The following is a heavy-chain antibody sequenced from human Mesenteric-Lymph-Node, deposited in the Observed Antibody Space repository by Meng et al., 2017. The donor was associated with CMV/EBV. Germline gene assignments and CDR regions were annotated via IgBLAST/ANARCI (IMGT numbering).Heavy chain of an antibody. V-gene: IGHV3-74*01. CDR3: ARERGLYDYDRSGSPLRATDVLDI. D-gene: IGHD3-22*01. J-gene: IGHJ3*02. CDR2: INSDGSST. CDR1: GFTFSSYW. Sequence: GESLKISCAASGFTFSSYWMHWVRQAPGKGLVWVSRINSDGSSTSYADSVKGRFTISRDNAKNSLYLQMNSLRAEDTAVYYCARERGLYDYDRSGSPLRATDVLDIWGQGTMVTVSS.